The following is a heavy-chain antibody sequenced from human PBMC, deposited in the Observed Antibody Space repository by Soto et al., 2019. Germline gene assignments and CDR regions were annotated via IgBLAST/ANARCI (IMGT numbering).Heavy chain of an antibody. CDR1: GGSISSYY. Sequence: SETLSLTCTVSGGSISSYYWSWIRQPPGKGLEWIGYIYYSGITNFNPSLKSRVSISVDTSKRQFSLELSSVTAADTAVYYCATDSGGGFDRFFDSWGQGTLVTVSS. V-gene: IGHV4-59*01. D-gene: IGHD5-12*01. CDR3: ATDSGGGFDRFFDS. CDR2: IYYSGIT. J-gene: IGHJ4*02.